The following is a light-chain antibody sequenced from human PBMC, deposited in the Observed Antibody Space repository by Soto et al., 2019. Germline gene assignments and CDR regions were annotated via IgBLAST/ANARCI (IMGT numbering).Light chain of an antibody. Sequence: ELVMTQSPATLSVSPGERATLSCRASQSFSSNVAWYQQKPGQAPRLLIYGASTRATGIPARFSGSGSGTEFTLTISSLAPEDFAVYYCQHRSNWPPGFGQGTRLEI. J-gene: IGKJ5*01. CDR1: QSFSSN. V-gene: IGKV3-15*01. CDR2: GAS. CDR3: QHRSNWPPG.